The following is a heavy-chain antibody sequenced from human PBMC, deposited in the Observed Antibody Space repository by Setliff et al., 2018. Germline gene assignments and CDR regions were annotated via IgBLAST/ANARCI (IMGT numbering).Heavy chain of an antibody. V-gene: IGHV4-59*02. CDR2: IFYSGDT. J-gene: IGHJ4*02. CDR3: ARDRSYYASGSFTKWFDY. D-gene: IGHD3-10*01. CDR1: GGSVTSHY. Sequence: PSETLSLTCAVSGGSVTSHYWSWIRQPPGKGLERIGFIFYSGDTNSNPSLKSRVTMSVDTSKNQFSLKLNSVTAADTATYYCARDRSYYASGSFTKWFDYWGQGALVTVSS.